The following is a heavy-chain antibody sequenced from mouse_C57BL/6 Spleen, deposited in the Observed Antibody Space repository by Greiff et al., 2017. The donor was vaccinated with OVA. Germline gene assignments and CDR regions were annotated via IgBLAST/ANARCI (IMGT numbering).Heavy chain of an antibody. V-gene: IGHV1-76*01. J-gene: IGHJ4*01. Sequence: VKLQESGAELVRPGASVTLSCKASGYTFTDYYMNWVKQRPGQGLEWIARIYPGSGNTSYNEKFKGKATLTAAKSSSTAYMQLSSLTSADSAVDYCSRCSGRGNAMDYWGQGTSLTVSS. CDR1: GYTFTDYY. D-gene: IGHD1-1*01. CDR3: SRCSGRGNAMDY. CDR2: IYPGSGNT.